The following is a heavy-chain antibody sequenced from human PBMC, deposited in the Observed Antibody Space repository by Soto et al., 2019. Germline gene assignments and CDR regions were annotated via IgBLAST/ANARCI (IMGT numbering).Heavy chain of an antibody. CDR3: AGTREIPYYHGMDV. CDR1: GGTLSSYA. D-gene: IGHD2-2*02. CDR2: IIPIFGSA. V-gene: IGHV1-69*13. Sequence: SVKVSCKAPGGTLSSYAINWVRQAPGQGLEWMGGIIPIFGSANYAPKFQGRVTISADESTSTAYMEVSSLRSEDTAVYHCAGTREIPYYHGMDVWGQGNTVTASS. J-gene: IGHJ6*02.